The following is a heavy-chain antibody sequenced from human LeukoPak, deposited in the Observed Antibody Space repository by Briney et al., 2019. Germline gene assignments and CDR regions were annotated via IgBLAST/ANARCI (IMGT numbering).Heavy chain of an antibody. D-gene: IGHD6-13*01. CDR1: GGSFSGNY. J-gene: IGHJ4*02. Sequence: SETLSLTCAVYGGSFSGNYWSWIRQPPGKGLEWIGEINHSGSTNYNPSLKSRATISVDTSKNQFSLKLSSVTAADTAVYYCARGPGEQQLVYRIDYWGQGTLVTVSS. CDR2: INHSGST. CDR3: ARGPGEQQLVYRIDY. V-gene: IGHV4-34*01.